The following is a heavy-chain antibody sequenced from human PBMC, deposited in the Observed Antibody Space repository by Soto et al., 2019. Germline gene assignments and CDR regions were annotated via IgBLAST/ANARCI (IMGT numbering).Heavy chain of an antibody. Sequence: SVKVSCKASGGTFSSYAISWVRQAPGQGLEWMGGIIPIFGTANYAQKFQGRVTITADESTCTAYMELSSLRSEDTAVYYCARGRHDFWSGYYGMDVWGQGTTVTVSS. V-gene: IGHV1-69*13. CDR3: ARGRHDFWSGYYGMDV. CDR2: IIPIFGTA. J-gene: IGHJ6*02. D-gene: IGHD3-3*01. CDR1: GGTFSSYA.